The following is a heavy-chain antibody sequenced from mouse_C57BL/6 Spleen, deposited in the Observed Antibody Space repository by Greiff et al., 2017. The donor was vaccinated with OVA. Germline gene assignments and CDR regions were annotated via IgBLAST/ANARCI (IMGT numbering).Heavy chain of an antibody. V-gene: IGHV1-9*01. CDR1: FSPFPVYW. D-gene: IGHD1-1*01. J-gene: IGHJ2*01. CDR2: ILPGSGST. CDR3: ARLHYYGSWLFFDY. Sequence: SGASLIPPGSSVPLSFPSPFSPFPVYWLAWFPQLPGHGLEWIGEILPGSGSTNYNEKFKGKAPFTADTSSNTAYMQLSSLTTEDSAIYYCARLHYYGSWLFFDYWGQGTTLTVSS.